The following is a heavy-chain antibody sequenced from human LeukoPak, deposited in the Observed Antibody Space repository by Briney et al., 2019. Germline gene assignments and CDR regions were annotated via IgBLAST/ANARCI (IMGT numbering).Heavy chain of an antibody. CDR1: GFTFSIYA. J-gene: IGHJ6*04. CDR3: ARDQVVNCSSTSCYIRDV. V-gene: IGHV3-30*14. Sequence: GGSLRLSCAASGFTFSIYAMHWVRQAPGKGLEWVALISYDETYIYYADSVKGRFTISRDNSKNTLYLQMNSLRAEDTAVYYCARDQVVNCSSTSCYIRDVWGKGTTVTVSS. CDR2: ISYDETYI. D-gene: IGHD2-2*02.